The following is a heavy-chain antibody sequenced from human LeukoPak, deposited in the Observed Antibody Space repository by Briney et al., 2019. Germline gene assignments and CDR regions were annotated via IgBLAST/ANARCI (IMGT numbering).Heavy chain of an antibody. V-gene: IGHV4-34*01. CDR3: ARGSPATATSDYFDY. D-gene: IGHD2-15*01. Sequence: PSETLSLTCAVYGGSFSGYYWSWIRQPPGKGLEWIGEINHSGSTNYNPSLKRRVTISVDTSKNQCSLKLSSVTAADTAVYYCARGSPATATSDYFDYWGQGTLVTVSS. CDR1: GGSFSGYY. J-gene: IGHJ4*02. CDR2: INHSGST.